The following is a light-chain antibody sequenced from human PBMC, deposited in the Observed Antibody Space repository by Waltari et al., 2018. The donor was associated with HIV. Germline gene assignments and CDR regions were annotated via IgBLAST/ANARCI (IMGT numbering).Light chain of an antibody. CDR2: GAS. V-gene: IGKV1-16*02. J-gene: IGKJ4*01. CDR3: QQYNSYPLT. Sequence: DIQMTQSPSSLSASVGDRVTITCRASQDISNYLAWFQQKPGKAPKSLIFGASSLQSGVPSKFSGSGSGTYFTLTITSLQPEDSATYYCQQYNSYPLTIGGGTKVEIK. CDR1: QDISNY.